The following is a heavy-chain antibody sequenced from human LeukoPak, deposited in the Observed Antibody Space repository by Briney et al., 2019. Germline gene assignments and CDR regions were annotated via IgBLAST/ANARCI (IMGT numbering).Heavy chain of an antibody. CDR1: GFTFSNAW. Sequence: GGSLRLSCAVSGFTFSNAWMSWVRQAPGKGLEWVGRIKRKSDGGTTDYAAPVKGRFTISRDDSKNTLYLEMNSLQTEDTAVYYCTLLRGYSHKNWGQGTLVTVSS. CDR3: TLLRGYSHKN. CDR2: IKRKSDGGTT. V-gene: IGHV3-15*01. D-gene: IGHD5-12*01. J-gene: IGHJ4*02.